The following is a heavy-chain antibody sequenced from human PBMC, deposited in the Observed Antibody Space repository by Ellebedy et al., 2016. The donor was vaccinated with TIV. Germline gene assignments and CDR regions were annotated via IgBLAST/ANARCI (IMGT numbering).Heavy chain of an antibody. CDR3: SRGGGTPMDPHDFDS. D-gene: IGHD5-18*01. J-gene: IGHJ4*02. CDR2: IYDRLST. CDR1: TDSISVYY. V-gene: IGHV4-59*01. Sequence: MPGGSLRLSCTVSTDSISVYYWNWIRQPPGRGREWIGYIYDRLSTNYNPSLKSRVTMSVDASKNQFALRLSSVTAADTAIYYCSRGGGTPMDPHDFDSWGQGILVTVSS.